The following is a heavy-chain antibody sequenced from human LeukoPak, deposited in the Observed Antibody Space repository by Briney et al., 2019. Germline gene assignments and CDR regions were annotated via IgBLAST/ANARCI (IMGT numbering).Heavy chain of an antibody. Sequence: PSETLSHTCAVYGGSFSGYYWSWIRQPPGKGLEWIGEINHSGSTNYNPSLKSRVTISVDTSKNQFSLKLSSVTAADTAVYYCARAEMGCSSTSCYLRHWGQGTLVTVSS. CDR1: GGSFSGYY. CDR3: ARAEMGCSSTSCYLRH. D-gene: IGHD2-2*01. V-gene: IGHV4-34*01. J-gene: IGHJ4*02. CDR2: INHSGST.